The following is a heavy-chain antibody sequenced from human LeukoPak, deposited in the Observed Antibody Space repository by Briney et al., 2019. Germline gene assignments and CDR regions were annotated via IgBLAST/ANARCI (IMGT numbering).Heavy chain of an antibody. V-gene: IGHV4-34*01. CDR1: GGSFSGYY. Sequence: SATLSLTCAVYGGSFSGYYWTWIRQPPGEGREWIGEINHSGSTNYNPSLKSRVTISVDTSKNQFSLKLSSVTAADTAVYYCAREGRACGGGCYPALWYFDLWGSGTLVTVSS. J-gene: IGHJ2*01. D-gene: IGHD2-21*02. CDR2: INHSGST. CDR3: AREGRACGGGCYPALWYFDL.